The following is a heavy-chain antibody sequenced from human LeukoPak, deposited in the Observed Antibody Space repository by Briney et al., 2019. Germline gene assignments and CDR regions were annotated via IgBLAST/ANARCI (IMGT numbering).Heavy chain of an antibody. CDR3: ARETVYLSNDY. J-gene: IGHJ4*02. D-gene: IGHD5/OR15-5a*01. CDR2: IRRKAYGGTT. Sequence: GGSLRLSCTVSVFTFGDDSMNWFRQAPWRGLEWVGFIRRKAYGGTTEYAASVKGGFTISRDDSKSIAYLQMTGLKTEDTAMYYCARETVYLSNDYWGQGTLVTVSS. V-gene: IGHV3-49*03. CDR1: VFTFGDDS.